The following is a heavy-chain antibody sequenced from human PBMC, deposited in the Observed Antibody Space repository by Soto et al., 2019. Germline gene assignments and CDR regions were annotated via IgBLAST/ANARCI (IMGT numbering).Heavy chain of an antibody. V-gene: IGHV3-23*01. CDR2: ISGSGGTT. CDR1: GFTFSSYA. J-gene: IGHJ3*02. CDR3: AKTANGWFRAFDI. Sequence: EVQLLESGGGLVQPGGSLRLSCAASGFTFSSYAMSWVRQAPGMGLEWVSAISGSGGTTYYADSVKGRFTFSRDNSKNTLYLQMNSLRAEDTAVYYCAKTANGWFRAFDIWGQGTMVTVSS. D-gene: IGHD6-19*01.